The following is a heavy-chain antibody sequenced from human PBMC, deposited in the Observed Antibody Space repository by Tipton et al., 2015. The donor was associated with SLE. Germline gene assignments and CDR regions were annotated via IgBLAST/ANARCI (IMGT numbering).Heavy chain of an antibody. CDR2: ISDSGYT. J-gene: IGHJ4*02. CDR3: ARSVGVCLYYFDY. CDR1: GGSISTYY. D-gene: IGHD3-10*01. Sequence: TLSLTCTVSGGSISTYYWSWIRQSPGRGLEWIAYISDSGYTNYNPSLKSRVTISVDTSRNQFSLRLNSVTPADTAVYYCARSVGVCLYYFDYWGQGTLVTVAS. V-gene: IGHV4-59*01.